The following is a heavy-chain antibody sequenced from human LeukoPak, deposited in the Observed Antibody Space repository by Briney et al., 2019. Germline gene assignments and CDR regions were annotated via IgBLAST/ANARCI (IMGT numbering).Heavy chain of an antibody. V-gene: IGHV3-30*02. CDR2: IRYDGSNK. D-gene: IGHD4-17*01. CDR1: GFTFSSYG. Sequence: GGSLRLSCAASGFTFSSYGMHWVRQAPGKGLEWVAFIRYDGSNKYYADSVKSRFTISRDNSKNTLYLQMNSLRAEDTAVYYCAKEDDYGAYYFDYWGQGTLVTVSS. CDR3: AKEDDYGAYYFDY. J-gene: IGHJ4*02.